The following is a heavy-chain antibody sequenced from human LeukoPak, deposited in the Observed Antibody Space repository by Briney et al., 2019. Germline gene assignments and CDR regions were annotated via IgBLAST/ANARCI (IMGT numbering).Heavy chain of an antibody. CDR2: IKPDGSEK. J-gene: IGHJ4*02. Sequence: GGSLRLSCEVSGITFGNYWMTWVRQAPGKGLELVATIKPDGSEKYYGDSVEDRFTISRDNARNSLYLQMNSLRVEDTALYYCARDAQLALWGQGTLVTVSS. CDR1: GITFGNYW. V-gene: IGHV3-7*01. CDR3: ARDAQLAL.